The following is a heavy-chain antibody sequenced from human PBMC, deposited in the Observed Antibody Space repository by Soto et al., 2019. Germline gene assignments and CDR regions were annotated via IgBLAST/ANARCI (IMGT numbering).Heavy chain of an antibody. D-gene: IGHD3-22*01. J-gene: IGHJ4*02. CDR1: GGSISSYY. V-gene: IGHV4-59*01. CDR2: IYYSGST. Sequence: SETLSLTCTVSGGSISSYYWSWIRQPPGRGLEWIGYIYYSGSTNYNPSLKSRVTISVDTSKNQFSLKLSSVTAADTAVYYCARDLNYYYDSSGFFDYWGQGTLVTVSS. CDR3: ARDLNYYYDSSGFFDY.